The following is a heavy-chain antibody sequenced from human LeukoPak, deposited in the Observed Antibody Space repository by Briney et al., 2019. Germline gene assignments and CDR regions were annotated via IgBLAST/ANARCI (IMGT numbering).Heavy chain of an antibody. J-gene: IGHJ4*02. CDR3: TIEGRQFDF. D-gene: IGHD2-15*01. Sequence: GGSLRLSCAASGFTFSTAWMSWVRQAPGKGLEWVGRIKSNSDGGTADYAAPVKGRFSISRDDSESTVSLQMNSLKTEDTAMYYCTIEGRQFDFWGQGALVTVSS. CDR2: IKSNSDGGTA. V-gene: IGHV3-15*01. CDR1: GFTFSTAW.